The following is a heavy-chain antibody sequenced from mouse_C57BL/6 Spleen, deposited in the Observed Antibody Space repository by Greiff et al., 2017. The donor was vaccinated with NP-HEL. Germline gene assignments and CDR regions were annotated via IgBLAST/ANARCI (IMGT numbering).Heavy chain of an antibody. D-gene: IGHD4-1*01. CDR1: GFTFSSYA. V-gene: IGHV5-9-1*02. J-gene: IGHJ4*01. Sequence: EVHLVESGAGLVKPGGSLKLSCAASGFTFSSYAMSWVRQTPEKRLEWVAYISSGGDYIYYADTVKGRFTISRDNARNTLYLQMSSLKSEDTAMSYYTAWDVGSMDYWGQGTSLTVSS. CDR2: ISSGGDYI. CDR3: TAWDVGSMDY.